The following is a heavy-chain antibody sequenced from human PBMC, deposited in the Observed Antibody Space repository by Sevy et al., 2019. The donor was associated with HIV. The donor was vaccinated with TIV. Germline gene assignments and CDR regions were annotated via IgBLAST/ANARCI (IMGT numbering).Heavy chain of an antibody. D-gene: IGHD6-13*01. J-gene: IGHJ4*02. CDR2: ISTSTTYI. CDR3: ARVRYTSSVYFFDY. V-gene: IGHV3-11*06. CDR1: GFTFSDYY. Sequence: GGSLRLSFAASGFTFSDYYMSWIRQAPGKGLEWVSYISTSTTYINYADSVKGRFSISRDNARNSLYLQMNSLRAEDTAVYYCARVRYTSSVYFFDYWGQGTLVTVSS.